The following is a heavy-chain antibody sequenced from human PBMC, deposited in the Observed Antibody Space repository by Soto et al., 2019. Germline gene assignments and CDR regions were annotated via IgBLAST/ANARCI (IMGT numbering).Heavy chain of an antibody. J-gene: IGHJ4*02. CDR2: IFYNGNT. V-gene: IGHV4-59*01. D-gene: IGHD6-19*01. CDR1: GGSISGYY. CDR3: ARVGTSGWSPDY. Sequence: SETLSLTCTVSGGSISGYYWTWIRQPPGKGLEWIGYIFYNGNTNYNPSLRSRVTISVDTSKNQFSLKVNSVTTADTAMYYCARVGTSGWSPDYWGQGTLVTVSS.